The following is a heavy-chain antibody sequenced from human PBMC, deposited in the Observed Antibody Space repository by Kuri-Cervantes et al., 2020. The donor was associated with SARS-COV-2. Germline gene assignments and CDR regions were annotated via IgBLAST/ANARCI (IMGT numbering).Heavy chain of an antibody. V-gene: IGHV3-21*06. J-gene: IGHJ3*02. CDR2: IRSSSSQM. CDR3: ARGDAFDI. Sequence: GESLKISCAGSGLTFTNHLLNWVRQAPGQGLEWISSIRSSSSQMNYVDSVKGRFTISRDNAKNLLFLQMNSLRVEDTAIYYCARGDAFDIWGQGTMVTVSS. CDR1: GLTFTNHL.